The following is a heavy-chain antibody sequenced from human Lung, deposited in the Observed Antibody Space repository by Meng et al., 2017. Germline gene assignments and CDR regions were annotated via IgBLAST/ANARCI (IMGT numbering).Heavy chain of an antibody. D-gene: IGHD6-19*01. CDR1: GVSFSGSV. Sequence: EVQLGQCGGRLVQPGGSLNLFWAVSGVSFSGSVIHWVRQACGKGLDWVGRVETKPNSYATSYAASVRGRFTISRDDSKSTAYLQMNSLETEDTALYYCTIYTSGHIWGQGTMVTVSS. V-gene: IGHV3-73*02. CDR3: TIYTSGHI. J-gene: IGHJ3*02. CDR2: VETKPNSYAT.